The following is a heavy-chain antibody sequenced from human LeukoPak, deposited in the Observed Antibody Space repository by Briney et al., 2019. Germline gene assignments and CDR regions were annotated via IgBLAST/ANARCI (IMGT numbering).Heavy chain of an antibody. CDR3: AKDGRFGELSHDY. Sequence: GGSLRLSCAASGFTFSSYGMHWVRQAPGKGLEWVAVISYDGSNKYYADSVKGRFTISRDNSKNTLYLQMNSLRAEDTAVYYCAKDGRFGELSHDYWGQGTLVTVSS. CDR2: ISYDGSNK. CDR1: GFTFSSYG. D-gene: IGHD3-10*01. V-gene: IGHV3-30*18. J-gene: IGHJ4*02.